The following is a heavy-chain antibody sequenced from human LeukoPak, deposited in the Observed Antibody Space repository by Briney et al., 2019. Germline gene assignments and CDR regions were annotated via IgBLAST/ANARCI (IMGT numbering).Heavy chain of an antibody. V-gene: IGHV4-59*01. J-gene: IGHJ4*02. CDR3: ARGHLWFGELID. CDR1: GGSISSYS. D-gene: IGHD3-10*01. CDR2: IYYSGST. Sequence: SETLSLTCTVSGGSISSYSWNWIRQPPGKGLEWIGYIYYSGSTSYNPSLKSRVTISADTSKNQFSLKLNSVTAADTAVYYCARGHLWFGELIDWGQGALVTVSS.